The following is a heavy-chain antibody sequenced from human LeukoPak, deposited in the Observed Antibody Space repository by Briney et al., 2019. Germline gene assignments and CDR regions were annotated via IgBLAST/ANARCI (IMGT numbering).Heavy chain of an antibody. Sequence: GASVKVSCKASGGTFSSYAISWVRQAPGQGLEWMGGIIPIFGTANYAQKFQGRVTITADESTSTAYMELSSLRSEDTAVYYCARAGTVVTTFDYWGQGTLVTVSS. V-gene: IGHV1-69*13. D-gene: IGHD4-23*01. CDR1: GGTFSSYA. CDR2: IIPIFGTA. J-gene: IGHJ4*02. CDR3: ARAGTVVTTFDY.